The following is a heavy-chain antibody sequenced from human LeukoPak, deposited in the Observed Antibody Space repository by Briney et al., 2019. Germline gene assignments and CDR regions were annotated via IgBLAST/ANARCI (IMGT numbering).Heavy chain of an antibody. J-gene: IGHJ6*03. V-gene: IGHV1-18*01. CDR1: GYTFTSYG. CDR3: ARGSRFARSSSPSNHYYYYMDV. CDR2: ISAYNGNT. D-gene: IGHD6-6*01. Sequence: ASVKVSCKASGYTFTSYGISWVRQAPGQGLEWMGWISAYNGNTNYAQKLQGRVTMTTDTSTSTAYMELSRLRSDDTAVYYCARGSRFARSSSPSNHYYYYMDVWGKGTTVTVSS.